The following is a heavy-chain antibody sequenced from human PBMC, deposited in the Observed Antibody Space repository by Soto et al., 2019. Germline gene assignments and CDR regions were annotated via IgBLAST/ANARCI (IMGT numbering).Heavy chain of an antibody. CDR1: GFTFGTSG. Sequence: GGSLRLSCAVSGFTFGTSGMSWVRQAPGKGLEWISGLSGDNNTDTKYADSVKGRFTISRDNSKSTLYLQMHSLRVEDTALYYCTKDSGYDSTDWGLGTLVTVS. D-gene: IGHD3-9*01. J-gene: IGHJ4*02. V-gene: IGHV3-23*01. CDR3: TKDSGYDSTD. CDR2: LSGDNNTDT.